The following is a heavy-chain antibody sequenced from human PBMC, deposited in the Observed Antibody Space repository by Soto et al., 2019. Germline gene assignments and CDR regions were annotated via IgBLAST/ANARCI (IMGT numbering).Heavy chain of an antibody. D-gene: IGHD3-22*01. J-gene: IGHJ4*02. CDR1: GGSSGGYY. V-gene: IGHV4-34*01. Sequence: SETRSLTCAGYGGSSGGYYWSWFRHPPGKGLEWIGEINHSGSTNYNPSLKSRVTISVDTSKNQFSLKLSSVTAADTAVYYCARGASGYYDSSGYYSPYYFDYWGQGTLVT. CDR2: INHSGST. CDR3: ARGASGYYDSSGYYSPYYFDY.